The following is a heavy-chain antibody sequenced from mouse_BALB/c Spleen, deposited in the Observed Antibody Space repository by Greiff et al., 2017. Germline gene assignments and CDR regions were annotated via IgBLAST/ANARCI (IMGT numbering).Heavy chain of an antibody. CDR1: GYTFTDYA. V-gene: IGHV1S137*01. Sequence: GQLQQSGAELVRPGVSVKISCKGSGYTFTDYAMHWVRQSHAKSLEWIGVISTYYGDASYNQKFKGKATMTVDKSSSTAYMELARLTSEDSAIYYCARTYYGNYGSAMDYWGQGTSVTVSS. CDR2: ISTYYGDA. CDR3: ARTYYGNYGSAMDY. D-gene: IGHD2-10*01. J-gene: IGHJ4*01.